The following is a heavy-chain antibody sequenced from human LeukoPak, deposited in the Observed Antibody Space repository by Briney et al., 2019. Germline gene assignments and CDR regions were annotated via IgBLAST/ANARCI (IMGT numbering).Heavy chain of an antibody. CDR1: GGSISSSSYY. D-gene: IGHD6-13*01. J-gene: IGHJ6*03. V-gene: IGHV4-39*07. CDR3: ARDLGSSWYYYYYMDV. Sequence: SETLSLTCTVSGGSISSSSYYWGWIRQPPGKGLEWIGSIYYSGSTYYNPSLKSRVTISVDTSKNQFSLKLSPVTAADTAVYYCARDLGSSWYYYYYMDVWGKGTTVTVSS. CDR2: IYYSGST.